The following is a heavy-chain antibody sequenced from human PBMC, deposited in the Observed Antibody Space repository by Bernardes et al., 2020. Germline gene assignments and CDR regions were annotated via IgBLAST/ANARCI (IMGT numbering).Heavy chain of an antibody. Sequence: ASVKVSCKAFGYTFTGYYVHWVRQAPGQGFEWMGRINPNSGGTNYAQKFQGRVTMTRDTSVNTAYMELSRLTSDDTAVYYCARGLITTMTQGGAFDIWGQGTVVTVSS. CDR1: GYTFTGYY. CDR2: INPNSGGT. D-gene: IGHD4-17*01. J-gene: IGHJ3*02. CDR3: ARGLITTMTQGGAFDI. V-gene: IGHV1-2*06.